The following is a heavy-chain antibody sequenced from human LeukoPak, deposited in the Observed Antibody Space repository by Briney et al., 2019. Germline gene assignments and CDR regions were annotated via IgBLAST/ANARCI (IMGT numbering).Heavy chain of an antibody. J-gene: IGHJ6*02. CDR2: IYYSGNT. CDR3: ARDQSSGSSSYYYGMDV. D-gene: IGHD1-26*01. V-gene: IGHV4-59*01. CDR1: GGSISTYY. Sequence: SETLSLTCTVSGGSISTYYWSWIRQPPGKGLERIGYIYYSGNTNYNPSLRSRVTVSLDTSRNQFSLKLTSVTAADTAVYYCARDQSSGSSSYYYGMDVWGPGATVTVSS.